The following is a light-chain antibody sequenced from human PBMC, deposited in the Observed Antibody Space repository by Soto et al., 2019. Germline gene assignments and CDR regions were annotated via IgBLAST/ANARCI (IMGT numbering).Light chain of an antibody. CDR3: AAWDDSLNGRV. J-gene: IGLJ3*02. V-gene: IGLV1-44*01. CDR1: SSNIGSNT. CDR2: SNN. Sequence: QSVLTQPHSASGTPGQRVTISCSGRSSNIGSNTVNWYQQLPGTAPKLLIYSNNQRPSGVPDRFSGSKSGTSASLAISGLQSEDEADYYCAAWDDSLNGRVFGGGTKLTVL.